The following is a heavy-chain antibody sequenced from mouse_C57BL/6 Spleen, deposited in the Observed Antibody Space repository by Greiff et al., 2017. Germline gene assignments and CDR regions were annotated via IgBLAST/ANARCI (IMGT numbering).Heavy chain of an antibody. J-gene: IGHJ2*01. V-gene: IGHV1-53*01. CDR3: ARWGRRGYYFDY. CDR2: INPSNGGT. CDR1: GYTFTSYW. Sequence: VQLQQSGTELVKPGASVKLSCKASGYTFTSYWMHWVKQRPGQGLEWIGNINPSNGGTNYNEKFKSKATLTVDKSSSTAYMQLSSLTSEDSAVYDCARWGRRGYYFDYWGQGTTLTVSS.